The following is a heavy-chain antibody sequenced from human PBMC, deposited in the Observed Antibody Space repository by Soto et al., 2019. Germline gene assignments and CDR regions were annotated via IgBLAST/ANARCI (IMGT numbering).Heavy chain of an antibody. J-gene: IGHJ4*02. D-gene: IGHD3-10*01. CDR3: ATDSNYGFDY. CDR2: IDQGGSDT. CDR1: GFTFNRRW. V-gene: IGHV3-74*01. Sequence: EVQLVESGGGLVQPGGSLRLSCAATGFTFNRRWMHWVRQAPGKGLAWISKIDQGGSDTNYADSVKGRSTISRDNAKNTLYLQLNSLRADDTAMYYCATDSNYGFDYWGQGTLVTVSS.